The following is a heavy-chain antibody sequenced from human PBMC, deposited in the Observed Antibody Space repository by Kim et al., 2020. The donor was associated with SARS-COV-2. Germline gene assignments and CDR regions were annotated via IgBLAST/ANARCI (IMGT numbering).Heavy chain of an antibody. CDR2: ITNGGST. CDR3: AKHSPPAGRPPVLSHFDY. V-gene: IGHV3-23*01. CDR1: GFTFSSYA. J-gene: IGHJ4*01. D-gene: IGHD2-15*01. Sequence: GGSLRLSCAASGFTFSSYAMSWVRQAPGKGLEWVSLITNGGSTYYADSVKGRFTISRDNSNNTLYLQMNSLRAEDTAVYYCAKHSPPAGRPPVLSHFDY.